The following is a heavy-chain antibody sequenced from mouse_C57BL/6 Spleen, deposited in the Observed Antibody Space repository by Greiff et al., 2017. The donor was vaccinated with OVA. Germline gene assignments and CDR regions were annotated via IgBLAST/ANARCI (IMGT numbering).Heavy chain of an antibody. CDR2: INYDGSST. CDR3: ARDWFDY. J-gene: IGHJ2*01. Sequence: EVKLVESEGGLVQPGSSMQLSCTASGFTFSDYYMAWVRQVPEKGLEWVANINYDGSSTYYLDSLKSRFIISRDNAKNILYLQMSSLKSEDTATYYCARDWFDYWGQGTTLTVSS. V-gene: IGHV5-16*01. CDR1: GFTFSDYY.